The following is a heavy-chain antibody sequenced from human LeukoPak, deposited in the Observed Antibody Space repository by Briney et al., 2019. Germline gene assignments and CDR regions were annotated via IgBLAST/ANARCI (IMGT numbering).Heavy chain of an antibody. CDR2: IYYSGST. Sequence: SETLSLTCTVSGDSISSNYWSWIRQPPGKGLEWIGYIYYSGSTNYNPSLKSRVTISVDTSKNQFSLKLSSVTAADTAVYYCARKGLGYGDYESNYYYGMDVWGRGTTVTVCS. D-gene: IGHD4-17*01. J-gene: IGHJ6*02. CDR3: ARKGLGYGDYESNYYYGMDV. CDR1: GDSISSNY. V-gene: IGHV4-59*01.